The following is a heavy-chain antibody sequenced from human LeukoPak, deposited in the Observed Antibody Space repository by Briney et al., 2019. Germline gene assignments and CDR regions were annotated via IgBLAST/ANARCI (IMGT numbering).Heavy chain of an antibody. CDR3: ARDVELGGYFQH. CDR1: GYDFTSYA. D-gene: IGHD3-10*01. V-gene: IGHV1-3*01. CDR2: INAGNGNT. J-gene: IGHJ1*01. Sequence: ASVKVSCKASGYDFTSYAMHWVHQAPGQRLEWMGWINAGNGNTKYSQKFQDRVTVTRDTSTSTAYMELSSLRSEDTAVYYCARDVELGGYFQHWGQGTLVTVSS.